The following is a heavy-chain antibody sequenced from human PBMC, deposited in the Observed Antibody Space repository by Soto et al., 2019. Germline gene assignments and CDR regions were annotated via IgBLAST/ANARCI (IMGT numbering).Heavy chain of an antibody. CDR2: ISAYNGNT. J-gene: IGHJ4*02. CDR1: GYTFTSYG. D-gene: IGHD5-12*01. V-gene: IGHV1-18*01. CDR3: ARDKASDYVSFVDY. Sequence: GASVKVSCKASGYTFTSYGISWVRQAPGQGLEWMGWISAYNGNTNYAQKLQGRVTMTTDTSTSTAYMELRSLRSDDTAVYYCARDKASDYVSFVDYWGQGTLVTVSS.